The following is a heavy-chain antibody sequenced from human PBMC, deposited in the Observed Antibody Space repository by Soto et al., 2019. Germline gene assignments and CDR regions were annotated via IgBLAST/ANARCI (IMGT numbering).Heavy chain of an antibody. Sequence: MLALTCTVSGGSISRDKYYWSWIRQHPGKGVEGIGYIYYSGSTYYNPSLKSRVTISVDTSKNQFSLKLSSVTAADTAVYYFARVLIARYCGGGSWYLKWFDAWGQGTLSTVSS. D-gene: IGHD2-15*01. V-gene: IGHV4-31*03. CDR2: IYYSGST. CDR3: ARVLIARYCGGGSWYLKWFDA. CDR1: GGSISRDKYY. J-gene: IGHJ5*02.